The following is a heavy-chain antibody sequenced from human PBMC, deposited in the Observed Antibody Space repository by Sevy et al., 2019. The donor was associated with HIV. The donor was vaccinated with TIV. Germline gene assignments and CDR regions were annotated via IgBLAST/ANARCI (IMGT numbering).Heavy chain of an antibody. D-gene: IGHD1-26*01. CDR1: GFTFSSYG. J-gene: IGHJ6*02. CDR2: IRYDGSNK. CDR3: AKVLNGNYYYYGMDV. V-gene: IGHV3-30*02. Sequence: GGSLRLSCAASGFTFSSYGVHWVRQAPGKGLEWVAFIRYDGSNKYYADSVKGRFTISRDNSKNTLYLQMNSLRAEDTAVYYCAKVLNGNYYYYGMDVWGQGTTVTVSS.